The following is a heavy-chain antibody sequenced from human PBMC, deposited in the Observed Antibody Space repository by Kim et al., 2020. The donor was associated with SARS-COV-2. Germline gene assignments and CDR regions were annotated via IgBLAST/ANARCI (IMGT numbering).Heavy chain of an antibody. D-gene: IGHD5-18*01. J-gene: IGHJ6*02. Sequence: ASVKVSCKASGYTFTSYAMNWVRQAPGQGLEWMGWINTNTGNPTYAQGFTGRFVFSLDTSVSTAYLQISSLKAEDTAVYYCAGQWIQLRSYYYYGMDVWGQGTTVTVSS. CDR3: AGQWIQLRSYYYYGMDV. CDR2: INTNTGNP. CDR1: GYTFTSYA. V-gene: IGHV7-4-1*02.